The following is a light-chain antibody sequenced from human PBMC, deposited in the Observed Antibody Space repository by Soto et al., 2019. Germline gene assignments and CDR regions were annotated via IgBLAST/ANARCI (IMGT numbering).Light chain of an antibody. CDR1: QSVSSSY. CDR3: QQYNNWSWT. J-gene: IGKJ1*01. CDR2: GAS. Sequence: EIVLTQSPGTLSLSPGDIATLSCRASQSVSSSYLAWYQQKPGQAPRIIIYGASTRATGIPARFSGSGSGTECTLTISSLQSEDVAVYYCQQYNNWSWTLGQGTKVDIK. V-gene: IGKV3-15*01.